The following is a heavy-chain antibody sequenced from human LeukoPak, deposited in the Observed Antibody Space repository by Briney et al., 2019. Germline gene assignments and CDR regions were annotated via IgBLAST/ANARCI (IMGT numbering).Heavy chain of an antibody. J-gene: IGHJ3*02. V-gene: IGHV4-59*01. CDR1: GGSINSDY. Sequence: SETLSLTCSVSGGSINSDYWNWIRQPPGKGLQWIGYIYHSGSTNYNPSLKSRVTISIDKSKKQFSLKLISVTAADTAIYYCARVGGMTTINNAAFDIWGQGTMVTVSS. CDR3: ARVGGMTTINNAAFDI. D-gene: IGHD5-24*01. CDR2: IYHSGST.